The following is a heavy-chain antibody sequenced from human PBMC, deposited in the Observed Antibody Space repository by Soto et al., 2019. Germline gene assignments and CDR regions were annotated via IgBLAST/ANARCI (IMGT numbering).Heavy chain of an antibody. D-gene: IGHD5-12*01. J-gene: IGHJ6*04. CDR1: GFTFSNFG. CDR3: AKDVYSRSDKGGDYSGMDV. V-gene: IGHV3-30*18. Sequence: QVQLVESGGGVVQPGRSLRLSCAASGFTFSNFGIHWVRQAPGKGLEWVAVISYDGSNRYYGDSVKGRFTISRDNSKNTRYLKMNSRRAEDTAVYYWAKDVYSRSDKGGDYSGMDVGGKGTTVTVPS. CDR2: ISYDGSNR.